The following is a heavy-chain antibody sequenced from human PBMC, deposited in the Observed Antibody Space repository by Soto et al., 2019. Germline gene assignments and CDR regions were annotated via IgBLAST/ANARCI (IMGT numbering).Heavy chain of an antibody. CDR2: ISSSSSYI. CDR1: GFTFSSYS. CDR3: ARDPVRTRQYSSSNNWLDP. Sequence: PGGSLRLSCAASGFTFSSYSMNWVRQAPGKGLEWVSSISSSSSYIYYADSVKGRFTISRDNAKNSLYLQMNSLRAEDTAVYYCARDPVRTRQYSSSNNWLDPWGQGTLVTVSS. D-gene: IGHD6-6*01. V-gene: IGHV3-21*01. J-gene: IGHJ5*02.